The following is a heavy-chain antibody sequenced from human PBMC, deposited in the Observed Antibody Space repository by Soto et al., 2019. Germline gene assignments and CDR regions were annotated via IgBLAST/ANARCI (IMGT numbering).Heavy chain of an antibody. V-gene: IGHV3-33*01. CDR3: ARVMTVVVGLAAIHGMDV. D-gene: IGHD2-15*01. Sequence: QVQLVESGGGVVQPGRSLRLSCAASGFTFSSYGMHWVRQAPGKGLEWVAVIWYDGSNKYYADSVKGRFTISRDNSKNTLYLQMNSLRAEDTAVYYCARVMTVVVGLAAIHGMDVWGQGTTVTVSS. CDR1: GFTFSSYG. J-gene: IGHJ6*02. CDR2: IWYDGSNK.